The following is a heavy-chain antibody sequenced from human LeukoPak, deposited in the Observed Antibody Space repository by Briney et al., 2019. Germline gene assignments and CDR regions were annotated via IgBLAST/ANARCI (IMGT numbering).Heavy chain of an antibody. J-gene: IGHJ3*02. V-gene: IGHV3-23*01. CDR1: GFTFSSYT. D-gene: IGHD3-10*01. Sequence: GGSLRLSCAASGFTFSSYTMSWVRQAPGKGLEWVSTITTSDGNTYYADSVKGRFTVSRDNSKNTLFLQMNSLRAEDTAVYYCAKDYGAETRLPDAFDIWGQGTMVTVSS. CDR2: ITTSDGNT. CDR3: AKDYGAETRLPDAFDI.